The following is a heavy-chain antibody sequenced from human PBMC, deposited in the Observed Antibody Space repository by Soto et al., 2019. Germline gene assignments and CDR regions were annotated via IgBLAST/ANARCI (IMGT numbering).Heavy chain of an antibody. CDR3: AKDEKSGFDP. CDR2: ITSDGGST. CDR1: GFTFSSYA. J-gene: IGHJ5*02. V-gene: IGHV3-64*04. Sequence: GSLRLSCSASGFTFSSYAMHWVRQAPGKGLEYVSAITSDGGSTYYADSVKGRFTISRDNSKNTLYLQMNSLRAEDTAVYYCAKDEKSGFDPWGQGTLVTVSS.